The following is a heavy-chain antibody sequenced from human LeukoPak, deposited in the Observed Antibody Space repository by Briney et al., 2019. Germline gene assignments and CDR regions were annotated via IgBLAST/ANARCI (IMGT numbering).Heavy chain of an antibody. CDR3: ARESPVFDS. Sequence: GSLGLSCAASGLPFSNFAMTWVRQAPGKGLVWVSVISGNGGTTYYADSVKGRFTIYRDNSKNTLYLQMNILRADDSAVYYCARESPVFDSWGQGTLVTVST. CDR1: GLPFSNFA. CDR2: ISGNGGTT. V-gene: IGHV3-23*01. J-gene: IGHJ4*02.